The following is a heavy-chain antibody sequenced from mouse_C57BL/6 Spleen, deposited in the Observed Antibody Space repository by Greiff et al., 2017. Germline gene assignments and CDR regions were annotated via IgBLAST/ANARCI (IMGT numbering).Heavy chain of an antibody. CDR3: ALLGGYDEVYYYAMDY. V-gene: IGHV14-3*01. J-gene: IGHJ4*01. Sequence: VQLQQSVAELVRPGASVKLSCTASGFNIKNTYMHWVKQRPEQGLEWIGRIDPANGNTKYAPKFQGKATITADTASNTAYLQLSSLTSEDTAIYYCALLGGYDEVYYYAMDYWGQGTSVTVSS. CDR2: IDPANGNT. D-gene: IGHD2-2*01. CDR1: GFNIKNTY.